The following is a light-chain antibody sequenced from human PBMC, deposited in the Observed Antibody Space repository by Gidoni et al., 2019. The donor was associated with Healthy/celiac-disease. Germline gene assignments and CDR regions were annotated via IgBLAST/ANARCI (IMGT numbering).Light chain of an antibody. V-gene: IGKV3-15*01. Sequence: IVITQSPATLSVSPGERATLSCRASQSVSSNLAWYQQKPGQAPRLLIYGASTRATGIPARFSGSGSGTEFTLTSSSLQSEDCAVYYCQQYNNWLITFGQGTRLEIK. CDR1: QSVSSN. J-gene: IGKJ5*01. CDR3: QQYNNWLIT. CDR2: GAS.